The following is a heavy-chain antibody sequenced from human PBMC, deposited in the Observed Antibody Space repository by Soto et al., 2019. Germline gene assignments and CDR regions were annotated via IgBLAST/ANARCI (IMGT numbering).Heavy chain of an antibody. Sequence: QVQLVQSGPEEKKPGASVKVSCKASGYTFTSYPLNWLRQAPGQRPEWMGWINAGNGATKYSQKFQGRVSITRDTSASTTYMQLSRLRLDDTAVYYWATDRGGYCSGGSCSEAWFDPWGQGTLVTVSS. J-gene: IGHJ5*02. D-gene: IGHD2-15*01. CDR2: INAGNGAT. V-gene: IGHV1-3*05. CDR3: ATDRGGYCSGGSCSEAWFDP. CDR1: GYTFTSYP.